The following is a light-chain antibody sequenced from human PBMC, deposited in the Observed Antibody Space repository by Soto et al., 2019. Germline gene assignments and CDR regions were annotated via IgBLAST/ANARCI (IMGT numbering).Light chain of an antibody. CDR3: QQYNVWPLT. CDR1: QSVSSN. Sequence: EIVMTQSPATLSVSPGERATLSCRASQSVSSNLARYQQKPGQTPKLLIYVASTSATGIPARFSGSGSGTEFTLTISSLQSEDGAGYYCQQYNVWPLTFGGGTKVEFK. V-gene: IGKV3-15*01. J-gene: IGKJ4*02. CDR2: VAS.